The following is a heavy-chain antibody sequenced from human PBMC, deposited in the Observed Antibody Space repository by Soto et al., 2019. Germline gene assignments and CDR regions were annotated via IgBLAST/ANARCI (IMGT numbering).Heavy chain of an antibody. CDR2: IYSGGST. V-gene: IGHV3-66*01. CDR1: GFTVSSNY. D-gene: IGHD2-2*01. CDR3: ARTRPGCSSTSCPRGYYYYGMDV. Sequence: PGGSLRLSCAASGFTVSSNYMSWVRQAPGKGLEWVSVIYSGGSTYYADSVKGRFTISRDNSKNTLYLQMNSLRAEDTAVYYCARTRPGCSSTSCPRGYYYYGMDVWGQGTTVTVSS. J-gene: IGHJ6*02.